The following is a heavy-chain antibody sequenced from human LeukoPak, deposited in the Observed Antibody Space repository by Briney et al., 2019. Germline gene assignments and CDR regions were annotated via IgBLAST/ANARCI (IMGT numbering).Heavy chain of an antibody. CDR1: GFTVSSNY. V-gene: IGHV3-53*01. CDR3: ASSRSGSYSRGDAFDI. D-gene: IGHD1-26*01. J-gene: IGHJ3*02. Sequence: GGSLRLSCAASGFTVSSNYMSWVRQAPGKGLEWVSVIYSGGSAYYADSVKGRFTISRDNSKNTLYLQMNSLRAEDTAVYYCASSRSGSYSRGDAFDIWGQGTMVTVSS. CDR2: IYSGGSA.